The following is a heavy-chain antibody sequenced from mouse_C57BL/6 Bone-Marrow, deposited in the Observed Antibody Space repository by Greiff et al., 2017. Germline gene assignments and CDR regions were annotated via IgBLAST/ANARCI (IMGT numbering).Heavy chain of an antibody. V-gene: IGHV1-72*01. CDR2: IDPNSGGT. D-gene: IGHD1-1*01. CDR1: GYTFTSYW. J-gene: IGHJ1*03. CDR3: ARGSQGDYGSSYWYFDV. Sequence: QVQLQQPGAELVKPGASVKLSCKASGYTFTSYWMHWVKQRPGRGLEWIGRIDPNSGGTKYNEKFKSKATLTVDKPSSTAYMQLSSLTSEDSAVYYGARGSQGDYGSSYWYFDVWGTGTTVTVTS.